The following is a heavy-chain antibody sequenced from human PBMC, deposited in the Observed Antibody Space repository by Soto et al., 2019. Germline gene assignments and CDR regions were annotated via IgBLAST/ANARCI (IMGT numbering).Heavy chain of an antibody. CDR2: IYYSGST. D-gene: IGHD1-26*01. CDR1: GGSISSYY. V-gene: IGHV4-59*01. J-gene: IGHJ6*02. Sequence: SETLSLTCTVSGGSISSYYWSWIRQPPGKGLEWIGYIYYSGSTIYNPSLKSRVTISVDTSKNQFSLKLSSVTAADTAVYYCARGGRGYYGMDVWGQGTTVTVSS. CDR3: ARGGRGYYGMDV.